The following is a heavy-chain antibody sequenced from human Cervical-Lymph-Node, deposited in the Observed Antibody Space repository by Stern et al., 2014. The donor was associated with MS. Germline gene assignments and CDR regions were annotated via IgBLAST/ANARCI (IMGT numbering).Heavy chain of an antibody. D-gene: IGHD1-1*01. Sequence: EDQLVESGGGVIQPGGSLRLSCKASGFTVSRDYMTWVRQAPGKGLEWVSLITNVGITFYTDSVKGRFTISRDDSKNTVYLHMTSLRAEDTAMYYCARDTSSPERSDWWGQGTLVTVSS. CDR1: GFTVSRDY. V-gene: IGHV3-53*01. CDR2: ITNVGIT. J-gene: IGHJ4*02. CDR3: ARDTSSPERSDW.